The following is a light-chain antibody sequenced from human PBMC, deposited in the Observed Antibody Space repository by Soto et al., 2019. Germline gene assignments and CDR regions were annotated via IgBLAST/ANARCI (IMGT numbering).Light chain of an antibody. J-gene: IGKJ1*01. CDR3: QRRSNWLWT. V-gene: IGKV3-11*01. CDR1: RSISTY. CDR2: DVS. Sequence: EIVLTQSPATLSLSPGERATLSCRASRSISTYLAWYQQKPGQAPRLLIYDVSNRATGIPGRFSGSGSGTDFTLTISSLEPEDFAVYYCQRRSNWLWTFGPGTRVEIK.